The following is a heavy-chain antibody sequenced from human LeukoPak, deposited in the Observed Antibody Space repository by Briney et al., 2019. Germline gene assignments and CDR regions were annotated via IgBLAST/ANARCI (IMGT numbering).Heavy chain of an antibody. V-gene: IGHV3-66*01. CDR1: GFTASSNY. CDR3: ARDPSGHWYFDL. D-gene: IGHD7-27*01. CDR2: IYSGGNT. Sequence: PGGSLRLSCAASGFTASSNYMSWVRQAPGKGLEWVSVIYSGGNTHYADSVKGRFTISRDNSKNTLYLQMHRLRAEDTAVYYCARDPSGHWYFDLWGRGTLVTVSS. J-gene: IGHJ2*01.